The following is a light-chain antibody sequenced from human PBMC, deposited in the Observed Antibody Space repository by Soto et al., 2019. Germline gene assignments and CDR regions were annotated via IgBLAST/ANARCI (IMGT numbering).Light chain of an antibody. Sequence: QSVLTQPPSVSGAPGQRVTISCTGSSSNIGAGYDVHWYQQLPGTAPKLLIYGNSNRPSGVPDRFSGSKSGTSASLAITGLQAEDEADYYCSSYTGRGTPVFGGGTKLTVL. V-gene: IGLV1-40*01. CDR1: SSNIGAGYD. CDR3: SSYTGRGTPV. J-gene: IGLJ3*02. CDR2: GNS.